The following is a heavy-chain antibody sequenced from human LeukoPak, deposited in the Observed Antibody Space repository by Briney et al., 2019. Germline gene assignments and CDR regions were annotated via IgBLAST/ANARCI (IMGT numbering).Heavy chain of an antibody. D-gene: IGHD5-12*01. CDR1: GFDLSDYW. CDR3: ARVPGYSGYFYGMDV. J-gene: IGHJ6*02. V-gene: IGHV3-74*01. CDR2: INNDGSST. Sequence: GGSLRLSCVASGFDLSDYWMNWVRQAPGKGLVWLSRINNDGSSTIYADSVKGRFTISSDNAKNTLYLQMNSLTAEDTAVYYCARVPGYSGYFYGMDVWGQGTTVTVSS.